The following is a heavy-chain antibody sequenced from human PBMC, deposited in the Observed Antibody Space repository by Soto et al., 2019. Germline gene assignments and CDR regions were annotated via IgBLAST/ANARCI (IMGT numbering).Heavy chain of an antibody. V-gene: IGHV1-69*01. Sequence: QVQLVQSGAEVKKPGSSVKVSCKASGGTFSSYAISWVRQAPGQGLEWMGGIIPIFGTANYAQKFQGRVTITADEATSTAYMELSSLRSEYTAVYYCARDEIEYSSSTSVYYYGMDVWGQGTTVTVAS. D-gene: IGHD6-6*01. J-gene: IGHJ6*02. CDR1: GGTFSSYA. CDR2: IIPIFGTA. CDR3: ARDEIEYSSSTSVYYYGMDV.